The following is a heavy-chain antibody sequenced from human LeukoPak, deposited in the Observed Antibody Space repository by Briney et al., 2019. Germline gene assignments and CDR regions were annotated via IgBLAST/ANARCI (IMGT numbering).Heavy chain of an antibody. J-gene: IGHJ5*01. D-gene: IGHD3-22*01. Sequence: ASVKVSCKASGGTFSTYAISWVQQAPGQGLEWMGGIIPILGTANYAQKFKGRVTITADEFTGTAYMELSSLRSEDTAVFYCASNTNYYENTGHYVLDSWGQGTLVTVSS. CDR1: GGTFSTYA. CDR2: IIPILGTA. CDR3: ASNTNYYENTGHYVLDS. V-gene: IGHV1-69*13.